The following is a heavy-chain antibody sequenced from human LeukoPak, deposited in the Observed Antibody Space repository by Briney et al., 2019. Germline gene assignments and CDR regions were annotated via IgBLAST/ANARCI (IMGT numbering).Heavy chain of an antibody. V-gene: IGHV3-23*01. Sequence: GGSLRLSCAASGFTFSSYGMSWVRQAPGKGLEWVSAIGGSGGSTHYADSVKGRFTISRDNSKNTLYVQMNSLRAEDTAVYYCAKGHYYGSGSLDYWGQGTLVTVSS. D-gene: IGHD3-10*01. CDR1: GFTFSSYG. CDR2: IGGSGGST. CDR3: AKGHYYGSGSLDY. J-gene: IGHJ4*02.